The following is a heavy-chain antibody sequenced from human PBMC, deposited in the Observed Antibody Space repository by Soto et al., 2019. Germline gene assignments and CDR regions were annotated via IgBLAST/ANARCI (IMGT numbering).Heavy chain of an antibody. J-gene: IGHJ6*02. D-gene: IGHD6-13*01. V-gene: IGHV4-34*01. CDR3: ARGGSSSWYPYYGMDV. Sequence: SETLSLTCAVYGGSFSGYYWSWIRQPPGKGLEWIGEINHSGSTNYNPSLKSRVAISVDTSKNQFSLKLSSVTAADTAVYYCARGGSSSWYPYYGMDVWGQGTTVTVSS. CDR1: GGSFSGYY. CDR2: INHSGST.